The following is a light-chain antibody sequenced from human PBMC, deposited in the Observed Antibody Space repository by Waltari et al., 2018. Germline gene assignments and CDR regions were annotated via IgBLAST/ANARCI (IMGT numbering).Light chain of an antibody. CDR1: QKISSSF. J-gene: IGKJ4*01. CDR2: GAS. Sequence: EIVLTQSPGTLSLSPGESAALSCTSSQKISSSFLAWYQQKPGQAPRLLIYGASSRATGIPDRFSGRGSGTDFTLTISRLEPEYFALYYCQQYGSSPLTFGGGTKVEIK. V-gene: IGKV3-20*01. CDR3: QQYGSSPLT.